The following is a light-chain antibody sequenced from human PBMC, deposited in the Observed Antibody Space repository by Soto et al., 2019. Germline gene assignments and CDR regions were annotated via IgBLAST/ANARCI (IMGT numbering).Light chain of an antibody. Sequence: EVVLTQSPGTLSLSPGERATLSCRASQSVSNNYLAWYQQKPGQSPKLLIFGSSDRATGIPDRFSGSGSGTHFSLTFISLEPEDCAVYYCQHYGSSPPYTFGQGTQPQI. CDR3: QHYGSSPPYT. CDR1: QSVSNNY. J-gene: IGKJ2*01. CDR2: GSS. V-gene: IGKV3-20*01.